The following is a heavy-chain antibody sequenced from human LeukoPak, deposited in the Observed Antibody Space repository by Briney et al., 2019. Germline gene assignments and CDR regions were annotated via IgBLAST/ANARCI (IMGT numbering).Heavy chain of an antibody. J-gene: IGHJ5*02. V-gene: IGHV1-18*01. CDR2: ISAYNGNT. Sequence: ASVKVSCKASGGTFSSYAISWVRQAPGQGLEWMGWISAYNGNTNYAQKLQGRVTMTTDTSTSTAYMELSSLRSEDTAVYYCARAKYQLPFDPWGQGTLVTVSS. D-gene: IGHD2-2*01. CDR3: ARAKYQLPFDP. CDR1: GGTFSSYA.